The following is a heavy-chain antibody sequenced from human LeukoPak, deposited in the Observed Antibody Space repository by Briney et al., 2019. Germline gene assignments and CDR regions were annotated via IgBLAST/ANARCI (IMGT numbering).Heavy chain of an antibody. D-gene: IGHD5-18*01. Sequence: ASVKVSCKASGGTFSSYAISWVRQAPGQGLEWMGRIIPILGIANYAQKFQGRVTITADKSTSTAYMELSSLRSGDTAVYYCARTDTAMVNSDYWGQGTLVTVSS. J-gene: IGHJ4*02. CDR2: IIPILGIA. V-gene: IGHV1-69*04. CDR3: ARTDTAMVNSDY. CDR1: GGTFSSYA.